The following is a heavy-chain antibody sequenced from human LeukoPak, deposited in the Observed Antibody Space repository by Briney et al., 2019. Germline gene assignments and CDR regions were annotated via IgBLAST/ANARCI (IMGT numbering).Heavy chain of an antibody. D-gene: IGHD1-14*01. Sequence: SETLSLTCTVSGGSTNSGIYYWSWIRQPAGKGLEWIGRIYISGSTNYSPSLKSRVTISLDTSRNQFSLKLTSVTAADTAVYYCAREQPYNLHSFFYYWGQGARVTVSS. CDR1: GGSTNSGIYY. J-gene: IGHJ4*02. CDR3: AREQPYNLHSFFYY. V-gene: IGHV4-61*02. CDR2: IYISGST.